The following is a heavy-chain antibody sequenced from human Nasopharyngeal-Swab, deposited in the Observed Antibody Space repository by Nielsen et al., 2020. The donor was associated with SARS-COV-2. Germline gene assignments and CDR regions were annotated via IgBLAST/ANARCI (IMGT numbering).Heavy chain of an antibody. Sequence: SVKVSCKVSGYTLTELSMHWVRQAPGKGLEWMGGIIPIFGTANYAQKFQGRVTITADESTSTAYMELSSLRSEDTAVYYCASWTGDDAFDIWGQGTMVTVSS. CDR2: IIPIFGTA. CDR3: ASWTGDDAFDI. V-gene: IGHV1-69*13. J-gene: IGHJ3*02. D-gene: IGHD3/OR15-3a*01. CDR1: GYTLTELS.